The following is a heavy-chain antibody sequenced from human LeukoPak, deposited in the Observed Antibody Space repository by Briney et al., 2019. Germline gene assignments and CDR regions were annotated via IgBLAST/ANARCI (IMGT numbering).Heavy chain of an antibody. J-gene: IGHJ6*04. CDR2: IFPIFGTA. V-gene: IGHV1-69*06. CDR3: ARDLGYCSSTSCQTVGNYYGMDV. D-gene: IGHD2-2*01. CDR1: GGTFTSYA. Sequence: ASVKVSCMASGGTFTSYAISWVRQAPGQGLEWMGRIFPIFGTANYAQKFQGRLTITAHKSTSTAYIEVSSLRPEDTAVNYCARDLGYCSSTSCQTVGNYYGMDVWGKGTTVTVSS.